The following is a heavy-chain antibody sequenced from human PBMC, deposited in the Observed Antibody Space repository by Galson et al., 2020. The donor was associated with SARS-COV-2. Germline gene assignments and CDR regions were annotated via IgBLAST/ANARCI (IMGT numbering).Heavy chain of an antibody. Sequence: SQTLSLTCTVSGYSISSGYYWGWIRQPPGKGLEWIGSIYHSGSTYYNPSLKSRVTISVDTSKNQFSLKLTSVTAADTAVYYCARGPYQLLPFDSWSQGIPVIVSS. CDR2: IYHSGST. CDR1: GYSISSGYY. CDR3: ARGPYQLLPFDS. J-gene: IGHJ4*02. D-gene: IGHD2-2*01. V-gene: IGHV4-38-2*02.